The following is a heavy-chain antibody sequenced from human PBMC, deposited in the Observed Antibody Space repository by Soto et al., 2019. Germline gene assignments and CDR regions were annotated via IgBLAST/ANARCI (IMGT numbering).Heavy chain of an antibody. CDR3: ARAGLSTLEYCSGVTCSNYYYYYGMDV. CDR2: INAGNGNT. J-gene: IGHJ6*02. CDR1: GYTFSWYA. Sequence: QVQLVQSGGEEKKPGASVKVSCKASGYTFSWYAMHWVRQAPGQRLEWMGWINAGNGNTKYSQKFQGRVTITRDTSANTAYMELSSLRSEDTAVYYCARAGLSTLEYCSGVTCSNYYYYYGMDVWGQGTTVTVSS. V-gene: IGHV1-3*05. D-gene: IGHD2-15*01.